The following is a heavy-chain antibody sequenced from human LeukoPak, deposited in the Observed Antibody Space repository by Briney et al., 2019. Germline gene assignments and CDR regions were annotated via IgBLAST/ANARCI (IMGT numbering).Heavy chain of an antibody. V-gene: IGHV3-21*01. CDR1: GFTFSSYS. D-gene: IGHD2-2*01. CDR3: ARDVGCSSTSCYAIFDY. J-gene: IGHJ4*02. CDR2: ISSSSYI. Sequence: GGSLRLSCAASGFTFSSYSMNWVRQAPGKGLEWVSSISSSSYIYYADSAKGRFTISRDNAKNSLYLQMNSLRAEDTAVYYCARDVGCSSTSCYAIFDYWGQGTLVTVSS.